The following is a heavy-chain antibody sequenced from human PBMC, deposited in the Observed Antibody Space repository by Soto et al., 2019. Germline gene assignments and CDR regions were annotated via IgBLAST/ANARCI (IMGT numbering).Heavy chain of an antibody. V-gene: IGHV5-51*01. Sequence: PGESLKISCKGSGYNFAGYWIAWVRQMPGKGLELMGIIYPSDSDTRYRPSFQGQVTISADKSISSASLQWRSLRGSDTAMYYCARGGVSTRTFDHWGQGTPVPVSS. CDR3: ARGGVSTRTFDH. D-gene: IGHD3-3*01. J-gene: IGHJ4*02. CDR1: GYNFAGYW. CDR2: IYPSDSDT.